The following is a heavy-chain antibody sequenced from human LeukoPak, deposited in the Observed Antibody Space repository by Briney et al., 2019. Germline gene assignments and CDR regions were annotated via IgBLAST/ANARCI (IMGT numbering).Heavy chain of an antibody. J-gene: IGHJ4*02. V-gene: IGHV3-9*01. CDR1: GFTFDDYA. CDR2: ISWNSGSI. D-gene: IGHD2-15*01. CDR3: AKDSRYCSGGSCYSGGYFDY. Sequence: GRSLRLSCAASGFTFDDYAMHWVRQAPGKGLEWVSGISWNSGSIGYADSVKGRFTISRDNAKNSLYLQMNSLRAEDTALYYCAKDSRYCSGGSCYSGGYFDYWGQGTLVTVSS.